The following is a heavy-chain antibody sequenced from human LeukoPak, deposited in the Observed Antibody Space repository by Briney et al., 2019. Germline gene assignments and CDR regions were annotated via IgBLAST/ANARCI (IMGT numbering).Heavy chain of an antibody. J-gene: IGHJ4*02. CDR2: ISSSGSTM. CDR1: GFTFSDYY. D-gene: IGHD3-10*01. CDR3: ARDRDYYGSGSYYNW. Sequence: PGGSLRLSCAASGFTFSDYYMSWIRQAPGKGLEWVSYISSSGSTMYYADSVKGRFTISRDNAKNSLYLQMNSLRAEDTAVYYCARDRDYYGSGSYYNWWGQGTLVTVSS. V-gene: IGHV3-11*01.